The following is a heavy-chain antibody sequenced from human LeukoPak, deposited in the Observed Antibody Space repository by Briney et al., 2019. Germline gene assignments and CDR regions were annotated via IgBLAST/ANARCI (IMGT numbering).Heavy chain of an antibody. D-gene: IGHD1-26*01. CDR2: IKRDGREK. CDR1: GFTISSYW. Sequence: GGSLRLSCAASGFTISSYWRSGVRQAPGKGREGVANIKRDGREKYYVDSVKGRLTISRDNAKNSLYLQMNSLRVEDTAVYYCVRDDGATKPCWGQGTLVTVSS. CDR3: VRDDGATKPC. V-gene: IGHV3-7*01. J-gene: IGHJ4*02.